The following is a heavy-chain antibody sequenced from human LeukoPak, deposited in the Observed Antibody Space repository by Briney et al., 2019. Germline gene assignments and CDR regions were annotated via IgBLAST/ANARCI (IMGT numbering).Heavy chain of an antibody. D-gene: IGHD3-10*01. CDR1: GGSISSGSYY. Sequence: SETLSLTCTVSGGSISSGSYYWSWIRQPAGKGLEWIGRIYTSGSTNYNPSLKSRVTISVDTSKNQFSLKLSSVTAADTAVYYCARVRLYYYYMDVWGKGTTVTVSS. V-gene: IGHV4-61*02. CDR3: ARVRLYYYYMDV. J-gene: IGHJ6*03. CDR2: IYTSGST.